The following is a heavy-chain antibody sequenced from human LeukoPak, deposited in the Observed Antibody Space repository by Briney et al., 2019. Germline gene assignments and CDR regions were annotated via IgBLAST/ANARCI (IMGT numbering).Heavy chain of an antibody. CDR1: GGSISSGGYS. Sequence: SQSLSLTCAVIGGSISSGGYSWSWIRQPPGKGLEWIGYIYHSGSTYYNPSLKSRVTISVDRSKSQFSLKLSSVTAADTAVYYCARVYGLDYFDYWGQGTLVTVSS. CDR2: IYHSGST. D-gene: IGHD3-10*01. V-gene: IGHV4-30-2*01. CDR3: ARVYGLDYFDY. J-gene: IGHJ4*02.